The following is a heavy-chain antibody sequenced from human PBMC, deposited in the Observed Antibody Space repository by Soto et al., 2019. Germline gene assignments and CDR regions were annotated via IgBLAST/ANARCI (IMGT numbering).Heavy chain of an antibody. V-gene: IGHV1-18*01. Sequence: QVQLVQSGDEVKKPGASVKVSCKTSGFAFSSYGVTWVRQAPGQGLEWMGWISPYNGNTDYAQKFQGRVTVTADKTASTAYMELRRLGSDDTAVYYCARDRYGEHDYWGQGTLVTVSS. J-gene: IGHJ4*02. CDR3: ARDRYGEHDY. CDR1: GFAFSSYG. D-gene: IGHD1-26*01. CDR2: ISPYNGNT.